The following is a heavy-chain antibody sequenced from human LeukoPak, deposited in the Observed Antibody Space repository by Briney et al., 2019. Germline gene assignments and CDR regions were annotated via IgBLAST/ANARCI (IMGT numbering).Heavy chain of an antibody. J-gene: IGHJ4*02. V-gene: IGHV3-30*18. CDR1: GFTFSSYS. D-gene: IGHD3-22*01. CDR2: ISNDGSNK. Sequence: PGGSLRLSCAASGFTFSSYSMNWVRQAPGKGLEWVAAISNDGSNKDYADSVKGRFTISRDNSQNTLYLQMDSLRAEDTAVYYCAKAGYYDSSGYYYYFENWGQGTLVTVSS. CDR3: AKAGYYDSSGYYYYFEN.